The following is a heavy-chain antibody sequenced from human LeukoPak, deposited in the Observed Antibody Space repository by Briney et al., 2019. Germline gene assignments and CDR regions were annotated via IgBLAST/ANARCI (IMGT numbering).Heavy chain of an antibody. V-gene: IGHV1-18*01. CDR3: AKDLISPLWEAYFDY. D-gene: IGHD1-26*01. CDR1: GYTFTSYG. J-gene: IGHJ4*02. CDR2: ISAYNGNT. Sequence: ASVKVSCKASGYTFTSYGISWVRQAPGQGLEWMGWISAYNGNTNYAQKLQGRVTMTTDTSTSTAYMELRSLRSDDTAVYYCAKDLISPLWEAYFDYWGQGTLVTVSS.